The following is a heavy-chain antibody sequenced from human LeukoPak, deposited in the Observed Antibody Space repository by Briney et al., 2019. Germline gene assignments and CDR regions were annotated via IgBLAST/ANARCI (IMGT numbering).Heavy chain of an antibody. CDR1: GFTLSSYA. CDR2: FSGSGGST. V-gene: IGHV3-23*01. CDR3: AREAGYYDSSVDV. J-gene: IGHJ6*02. D-gene: IGHD3-22*01. Sequence: PGGSLRLSCAASGFTLSSYAMSWVRRARGRGREWVSAFSGSGGSTYYADSVKGRFTITRDNAKNSLYLQMTSLRAEDTAVYYCAREAGYYDSSVDVWGQGTTVTVSS.